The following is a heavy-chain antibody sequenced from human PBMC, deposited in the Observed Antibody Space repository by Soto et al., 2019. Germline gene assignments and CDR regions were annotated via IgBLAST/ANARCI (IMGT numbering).Heavy chain of an antibody. Sequence: GASVKVSCTASGYTFINYALHWVRQASGQRLDWIGRINAGNGNTKYSQKFQGRVTITRDTSASTAYMELSSLRSEDTAIYYCARSEINYSRFDSWGQGTLVTVS. V-gene: IGHV1-3*01. J-gene: IGHJ4*02. CDR2: INAGNGNT. D-gene: IGHD2-21*01. CDR1: GYTFINYA. CDR3: ARSEINYSRFDS.